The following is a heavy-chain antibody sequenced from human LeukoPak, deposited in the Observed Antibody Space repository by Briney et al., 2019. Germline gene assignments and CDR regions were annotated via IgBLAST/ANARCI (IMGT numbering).Heavy chain of an antibody. D-gene: IGHD2-15*01. CDR1: GGSISRGSYY. J-gene: IGHJ4*02. CDR3: ARQAYCGAGSCYPFDI. Sequence: SETLSLTCIVSGGSISRGSYYWNWIRQPAGKGLEWMGRIYNSGSTNYNPSLKSRVTISTDMSKNQFSLKLNSVTAADTAVYYCARQAYCGAGSCYPFDIWGQGILVTVSS. V-gene: IGHV4-61*02. CDR2: IYNSGST.